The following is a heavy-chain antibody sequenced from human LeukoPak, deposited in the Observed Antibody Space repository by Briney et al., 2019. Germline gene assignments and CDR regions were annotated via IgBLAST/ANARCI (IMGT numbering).Heavy chain of an antibody. D-gene: IGHD3/OR15-3a*01. CDR2: INPNSGGT. V-gene: IGHV1-2*02. CDR3: ARTPLIFAPTGDY. CDR1: GYTFTGYC. J-gene: IGHJ4*02. Sequence: AASVTVSFTASGYTFTGYCMHWVRQAPGQGLEWMGWINPNSGGTNYAQKFQGRVTMTRDTSISTAYMELSRLRSDDTAVYYCARTPLIFAPTGDYWGQGTLVTVSS.